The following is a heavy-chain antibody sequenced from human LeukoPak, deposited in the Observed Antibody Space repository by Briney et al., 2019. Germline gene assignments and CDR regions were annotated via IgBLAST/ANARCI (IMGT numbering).Heavy chain of an antibody. J-gene: IGHJ4*01. D-gene: IGHD4-17*01. CDR2: IYYSGST. CDR3: AREPYGDYSAAH. CDR1: GGSISSGDYY. V-gene: IGHV4-30-4*01. Sequence: SETLSLTCTVSGGSISSGDYYWSWIRQPPGKGLEWIGYIYYSGSTYYNPSLKSRVTISVDTSKNQFSLKLSSVTAADTAVYYCAREPYGDYSAAHWGHVTLVTGSS.